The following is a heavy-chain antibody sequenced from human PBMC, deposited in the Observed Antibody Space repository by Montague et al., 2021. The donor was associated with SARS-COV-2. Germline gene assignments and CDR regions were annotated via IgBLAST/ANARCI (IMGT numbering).Heavy chain of an antibody. CDR2: IYNSGST. Sequence: TLSLTCTVSGGSISANGYYWSWIHQHPGKGLEWIGNIYNSGSTNYSPSLKSRVSISLDTSKNQFSLNLRSVTAADTAVYYCATSESFGAYSPFDYWGRGTLVTVSS. CDR1: GGSISANGYY. V-gene: IGHV4-31*03. D-gene: IGHD4-17*01. CDR3: ATSESFGAYSPFDY. J-gene: IGHJ4*02.